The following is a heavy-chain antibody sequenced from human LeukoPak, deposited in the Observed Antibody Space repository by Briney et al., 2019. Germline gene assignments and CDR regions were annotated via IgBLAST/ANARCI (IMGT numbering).Heavy chain of an antibody. D-gene: IGHD6-19*01. Sequence: GGSLRLSCAASGFTFSSYAMSWVRQAPGKGLEWVGRIKSKTDGGTTDYAAPVKGRFTISRDDSKNTLYLQMNSLKTEDTAVYYCTTDPGIAVASSYYYYYMDVWGKGTTVTVSS. J-gene: IGHJ6*03. CDR2: IKSKTDGGTT. V-gene: IGHV3-15*01. CDR3: TTDPGIAVASSYYYYYMDV. CDR1: GFTFSSYA.